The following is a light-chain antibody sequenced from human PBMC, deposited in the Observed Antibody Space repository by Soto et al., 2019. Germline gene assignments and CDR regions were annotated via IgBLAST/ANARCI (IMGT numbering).Light chain of an antibody. J-gene: IGLJ1*01. CDR2: DVS. V-gene: IGLV2-14*01. CDR1: SSDIGDYNY. Sequence: QSALTQPASVSGSPGQSITISCVGTSSDIGDYNYVSWYQQHPGKVPKVIIYDVSNRPSGVSYRFSGTKSGNTASLTVSGLQAEDESDYYCCSYTRSGTLICGTGTKVA. CDR3: CSYTRSGTLI.